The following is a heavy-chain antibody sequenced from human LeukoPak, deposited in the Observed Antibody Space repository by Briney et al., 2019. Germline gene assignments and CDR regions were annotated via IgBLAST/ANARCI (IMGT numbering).Heavy chain of an antibody. J-gene: IGHJ6*04. V-gene: IGHV3-23*01. D-gene: IGHD3-10*02. CDR3: AELGITMIGGV. Sequence: GGSLRLSCAASGFSFRTYGMSWVRQAPGKRLEWVSGISGSGDNTHNADFVKGRFTISRDNSKNTLYLQMNSLRAEDTAVYYCAELGITMIGGVWGKGTTVTISS. CDR1: GFSFRTYG. CDR2: ISGSGDNT.